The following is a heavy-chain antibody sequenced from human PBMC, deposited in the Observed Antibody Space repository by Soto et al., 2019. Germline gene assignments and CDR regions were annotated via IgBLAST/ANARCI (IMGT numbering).Heavy chain of an antibody. D-gene: IGHD3-9*01. V-gene: IGHV2-5*02. J-gene: IGHJ6*03. CDR2: IYWDDDK. Sequence: GLDLEWLALIYWDDDKRYSPSLKSRLTITKDTSKNQVVLTMTNMDPVDTATYYCAHRRSLRLYFDWLLYNYYYYYMDVWGKGTTVTVSS. CDR3: AHRRSLRLYFDWLLYNYYYYYMDV.